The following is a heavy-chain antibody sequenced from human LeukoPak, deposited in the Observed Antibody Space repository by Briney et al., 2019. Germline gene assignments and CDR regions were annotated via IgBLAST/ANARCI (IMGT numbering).Heavy chain of an antibody. D-gene: IGHD6-6*01. V-gene: IGHV4-34*01. CDR2: INHSGST. CDR3: ARGLSTIAARHPDGFDP. CDR1: GGSFSGYY. Sequence: PSETLSLTCAAYGGSFSGYYWSWIRQPPGKGLEWIGEINHSGSTNYNPSLKSRVTISVDTSKNQFSLKLSSVTAADTAVYYCARGLSTIAARHPDGFDPWGQGTLVTVSS. J-gene: IGHJ5*02.